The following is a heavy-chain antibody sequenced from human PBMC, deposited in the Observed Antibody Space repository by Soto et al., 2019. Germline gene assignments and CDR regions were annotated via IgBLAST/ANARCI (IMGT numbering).Heavy chain of an antibody. V-gene: IGHV1-2*02. Sequence: QVQLVQSGAEVKKPGASVKVSCKASGYTFTGYYMHWVRQAPGQGLEWMGWINPNSGGTNYAQKFQGRATMTRDTSISTAYMELSRLRSDDTAVYYCAMSGCSSTSCYTHWYFDLWGRGTLVTVSS. CDR3: AMSGCSSTSCYTHWYFDL. CDR1: GYTFTGYY. J-gene: IGHJ2*01. D-gene: IGHD2-2*02. CDR2: INPNSGGT.